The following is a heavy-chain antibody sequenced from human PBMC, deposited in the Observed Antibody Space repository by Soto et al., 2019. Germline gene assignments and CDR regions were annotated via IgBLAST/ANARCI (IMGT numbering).Heavy chain of an antibody. V-gene: IGHV4-31*03. CDR1: GGSISSGGYY. J-gene: IGHJ1*01. D-gene: IGHD6-19*01. Sequence: QVQLQESGPGLVKPSQTLSLTCTVSGGSISSGGYYWSWIRQHPGKGLEWIGYIYYSGSTYYNPSLKSRVTISADTSKNQFSLKLSSVTAADTAVYYCARGSSGWDPAEYFQHWGQGTLVTVSS. CDR2: IYYSGST. CDR3: ARGSSGWDPAEYFQH.